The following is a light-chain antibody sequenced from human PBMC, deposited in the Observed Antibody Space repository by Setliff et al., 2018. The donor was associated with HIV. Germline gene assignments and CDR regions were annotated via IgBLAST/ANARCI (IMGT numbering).Light chain of an antibody. CDR3: SSYTSSSTRI. J-gene: IGLJ1*01. V-gene: IGLV2-14*03. Sequence: QSALAQPASVSGSPGQSITISCTGTSSDVGGYNYVSWYQQHPGKAPKLMIYDVSNRPSGVSNRFSGSKSANTASLTISGLQAGDEADYYCSSYTSSSTRIFGTGTKV. CDR1: SSDVGGYNY. CDR2: DVS.